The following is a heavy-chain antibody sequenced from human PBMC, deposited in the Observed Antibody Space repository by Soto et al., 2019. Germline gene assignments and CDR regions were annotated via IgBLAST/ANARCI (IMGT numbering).Heavy chain of an antibody. Sequence: PSETLSLTCTVSGGSISSGGYYWSWIRQHPGKGLEWIGYIYYSGSTYYNPSLKSRVTISVDTSKNQFSLKLSSVTAADTAVYYCARVHYGDYDHDYWSQGTLVTVSS. D-gene: IGHD4-17*01. CDR2: IYYSGST. V-gene: IGHV4-31*03. J-gene: IGHJ4*02. CDR1: GGSISSGGYY. CDR3: ARVHYGDYDHDY.